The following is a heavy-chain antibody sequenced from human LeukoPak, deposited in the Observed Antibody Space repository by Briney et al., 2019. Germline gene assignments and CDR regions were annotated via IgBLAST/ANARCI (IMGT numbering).Heavy chain of an antibody. V-gene: IGHV1-69*05. CDR2: IIPIFGTA. CDR1: GYTFTSYG. Sequence: SVKVSCKASGYTFTSYGISWVRQAPGQGLEWMGGIIPIFGTANYAQKFQGRVTITTDESTSTAYMELSSLRSEDTAVYYCARNYYDSSGYYREADYWGQGTLVTVSS. D-gene: IGHD3-22*01. J-gene: IGHJ4*02. CDR3: ARNYYDSSGYYREADY.